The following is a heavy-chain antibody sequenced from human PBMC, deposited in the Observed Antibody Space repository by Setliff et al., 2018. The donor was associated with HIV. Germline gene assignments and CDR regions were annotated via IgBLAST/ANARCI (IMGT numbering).Heavy chain of an antibody. CDR1: GYSISSGYY. CDR2: VYHSGST. Sequence: ASETLSLTCAVSGYSISSGYYWVWIRQPPGKGLEWIGSVYHSGSTSYNPSLKSRVTISVDTSKNQFSLKLSSVTATDTAMYFCARGDSSWLIGTFDIWGQGTMVTVSS. V-gene: IGHV4-38-2*01. CDR3: ARGDSSWLIGTFDI. D-gene: IGHD1-20*01. J-gene: IGHJ3*02.